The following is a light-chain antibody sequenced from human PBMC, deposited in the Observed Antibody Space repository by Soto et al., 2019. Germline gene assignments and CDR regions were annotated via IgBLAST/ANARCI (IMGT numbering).Light chain of an antibody. V-gene: IGLV1-40*01. Sequence: QSVLTQPPSVSGAPGQRVTISRTGSSSDIGAGFDVHWYQHLPGTAPKLLIYGNTNRPSGVPGRFSGSKSGTSASLVITGLQAEDEADYYCQSYENSRTGFYVFGTGTKVPVL. CDR3: QSYENSRTGFYV. CDR2: GNT. CDR1: SSDIGAGFD. J-gene: IGLJ1*01.